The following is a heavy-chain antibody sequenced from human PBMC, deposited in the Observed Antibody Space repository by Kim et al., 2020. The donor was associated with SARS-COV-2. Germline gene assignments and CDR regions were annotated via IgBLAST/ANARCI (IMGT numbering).Heavy chain of an antibody. CDR2: IWYDGSNK. CDR1: GFTFSSYG. V-gene: IGHV3-33*01. D-gene: IGHD6-25*01. Sequence: GGSLRLSCAASGFTFSSYGMHWVRQAPGKGLEWVAVIWYDGSNKYYADSVKGRFTISRDNSKNTLYLQMNSLRAEDTAVYYCARDGIPAFFIGYSSELVTGGWFDPWGQGTLVTVSS. J-gene: IGHJ5*02. CDR3: ARDGIPAFFIGYSSELVTGGWFDP.